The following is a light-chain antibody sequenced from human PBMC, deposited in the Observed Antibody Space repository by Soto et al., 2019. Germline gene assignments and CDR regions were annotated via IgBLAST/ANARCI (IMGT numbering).Light chain of an antibody. CDR2: WAS. J-gene: IGKJ1*01. CDR3: QQYYSTVT. V-gene: IGKV4-1*01. CDR1: QSVLYSSNNKNY. Sequence: DIVMTQSPDSLAVSLGERATINCKSSQSVLYSSNNKNYLAWYQQKPGQPPKLLIYWASTRESGVPDRFSGSGSGTDFTLTISSLQAEDVAVYYCQQYYSTVTFGQGT.